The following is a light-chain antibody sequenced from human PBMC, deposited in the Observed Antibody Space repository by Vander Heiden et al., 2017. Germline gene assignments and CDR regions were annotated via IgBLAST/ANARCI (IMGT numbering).Light chain of an antibody. J-gene: IGKJ2*01. Sequence: EFVLTQSPGTLSLSPGDRATLSCRASQNINTKFLAWYQHKSGQAPRLLIYATSSRAADTPDRFSASGSGIDFTLSISRLEPEDCAVYYCQQYGASGKYTFGQGTKLEIK. V-gene: IGKV3-20*01. CDR1: QNINTKF. CDR3: QQYGASGKYT. CDR2: ATS.